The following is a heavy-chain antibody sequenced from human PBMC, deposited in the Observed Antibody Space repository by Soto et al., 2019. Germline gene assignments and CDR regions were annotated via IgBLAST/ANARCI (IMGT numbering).Heavy chain of an antibody. V-gene: IGHV3-23*01. CDR1: GFTFSSYA. J-gene: IGHJ4*02. CDR3: AKDISYYDILTGFDY. CDR2: ISGGGGST. D-gene: IGHD3-9*01. Sequence: GGSLRLSCAASGFTFSSYAMSWVRQAPGKGLEWVSAISGGGGSTYYADSVKGRFTISRDNSKNTLYLQMNSLRAEDTAVYYCAKDISYYDILTGFDYWGQGTLVTVSS.